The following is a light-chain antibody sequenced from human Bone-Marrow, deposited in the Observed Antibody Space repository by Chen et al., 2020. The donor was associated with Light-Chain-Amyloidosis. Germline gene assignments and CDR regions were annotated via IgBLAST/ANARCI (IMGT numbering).Light chain of an antibody. CDR2: RDT. J-gene: IGLJ2*01. V-gene: IGLV3-25*03. CDR1: DFPTKY. CDR3: QSADSSGTYEVI. Sequence: SYELTQPPSVSVSPGQTARSTCSGDDFPTKYDYWYQQKPGQAPVLVLNRDTERPSGISERFSGSSSGTTATLTISGVQAEDEADYHCQSADSSGTYEVIFGGGTKLTVL.